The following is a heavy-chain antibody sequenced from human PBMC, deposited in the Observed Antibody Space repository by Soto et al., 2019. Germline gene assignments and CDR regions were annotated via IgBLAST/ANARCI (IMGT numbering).Heavy chain of an antibody. CDR1: GGSISSYY. Sequence: SETLSLTCTVSGGSISSYYWSWIRQPPGKGLEWIGYIYYSGSTNYNPSLKSRVTISVDTSTNQFSLKLSSVTAADTAVYYCARGLSSSSYDYGGQGTLVTVSS. CDR2: IYYSGST. J-gene: IGHJ4*02. V-gene: IGHV4-59*01. D-gene: IGHD6-6*01. CDR3: ARGLSSSSYDY.